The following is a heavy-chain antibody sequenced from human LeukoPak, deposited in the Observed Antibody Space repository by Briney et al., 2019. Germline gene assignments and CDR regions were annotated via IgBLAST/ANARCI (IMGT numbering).Heavy chain of an antibody. J-gene: IGHJ2*01. CDR3: ARERGHNWYFDL. CDR1: GGSISSYY. Sequence: SETLSLTCTVSGGSISSYYWSWIRQPPGKGLEWIGYIYYSGSTNYNPSLKSRVTISVDTSKNQFSLKLSSVTAADTAVYYCARERGHNWYFDLWGRGTLVTVSS. CDR2: IYYSGST. V-gene: IGHV4-59*01.